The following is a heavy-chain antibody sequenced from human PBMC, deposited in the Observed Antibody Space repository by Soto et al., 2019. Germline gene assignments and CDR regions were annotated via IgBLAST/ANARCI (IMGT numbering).Heavy chain of an antibody. CDR1: GFTFSNYA. D-gene: IGHD4-4*01. CDR2: ISTSGDTT. V-gene: IGHV3-23*01. J-gene: IGHJ5*01. CDR3: AKADYTDNWFDP. Sequence: EVHLLQSGGGLVQSGGSLRLSCAASGFTFSNYAMTWVRQAPGKGLEWVSGISTSGDTTYYADSVKGRFTISRDNSKNTLYLEMSSLRAEDTAIYYCAKADYTDNWFDPWGQGTLVTVSS.